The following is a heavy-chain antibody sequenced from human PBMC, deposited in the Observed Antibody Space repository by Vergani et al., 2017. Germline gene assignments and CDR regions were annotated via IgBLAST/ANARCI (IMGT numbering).Heavy chain of an antibody. Sequence: QVQLQQWGAGLLKPSETLSLTCAVYGGSFSGYYWSWIRRPPGKGLEWLGEINHSGRTNYNPSLKRRVTISVDTSKNQFSLKLSSVTAADTAVYYCARVCSGGSCYARAADYWGQGTLVTVSS. V-gene: IGHV4-34*01. J-gene: IGHJ4*02. D-gene: IGHD2-15*01. CDR1: GGSFSGYY. CDR2: INHSGRT. CDR3: ARVCSGGSCYARAADY.